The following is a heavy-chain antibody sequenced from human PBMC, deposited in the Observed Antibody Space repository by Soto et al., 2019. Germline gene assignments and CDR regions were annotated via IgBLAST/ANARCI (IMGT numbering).Heavy chain of an antibody. Sequence: QVQLQESGPGLVKASETLSLTCTVSGGSVSSGDYYWSWIRQPPGKGLEWIGNIYCRGSTNYNPSLKSRATISVDTYKTQGSRKVSSVTAAYTAVYYGARNPVDTTMIYWFDPWAQGTLVTVSS. V-gene: IGHV4-61*08. D-gene: IGHD5-18*01. J-gene: IGHJ5*02. CDR1: GGSVSSGDYY. CDR2: IYCRGST. CDR3: ARNPVDTTMIYWFDP.